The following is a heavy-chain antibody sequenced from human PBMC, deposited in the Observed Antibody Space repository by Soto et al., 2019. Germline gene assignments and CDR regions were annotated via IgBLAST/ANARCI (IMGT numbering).Heavy chain of an antibody. D-gene: IGHD1-7*01. CDR3: ARITGTTASNYYYYGMDV. Sequence: SETLSLTCTVSGGSISSSSYYWGWIRQPPGKGLEWIGSIYYSGSTYYNPSLKSRVTISVDTSKNQFSLKLSSVTAADTAVYYCARITGTTASNYYYYGMDVWGQGTTVTVPS. CDR1: GGSISSSSYY. J-gene: IGHJ6*02. V-gene: IGHV4-39*01. CDR2: IYYSGST.